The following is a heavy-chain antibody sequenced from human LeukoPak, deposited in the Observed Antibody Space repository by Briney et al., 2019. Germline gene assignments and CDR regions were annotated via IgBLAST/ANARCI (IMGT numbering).Heavy chain of an antibody. CDR2: ISGSGDST. J-gene: IGHJ3*02. CDR3: AKDQGGGGSYPPDAFDI. Sequence: GGSLRLSCAASGFTFSSYAMSWVRQAPGKGLEWVSAISGSGDSTYYADSVKGRFTISRDNSKNTLYLQMNSLRAEDTAVYYCAKDQGGGGSYPPDAFDIWGQGTMVTVPS. D-gene: IGHD1-26*01. CDR1: GFTFSSYA. V-gene: IGHV3-23*01.